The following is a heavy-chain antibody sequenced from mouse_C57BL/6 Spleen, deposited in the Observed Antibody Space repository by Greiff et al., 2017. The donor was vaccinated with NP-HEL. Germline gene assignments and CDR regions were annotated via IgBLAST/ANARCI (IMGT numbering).Heavy chain of an antibody. CDR2: IYWDDDK. J-gene: IGHJ2*01. Sequence: QVTLKESGPGILQSSQTLSLTCSFSGFSLSTSGMGVSWIRQPSGQGLEWLAHIYWDDDKRYNPSLKSRLTISKDTSRDQVFLKINSVDTADTATYYGARVYRGYFDYWGQGTTLTVSS. V-gene: IGHV8-12*01. CDR3: ARVYRGYFDY. D-gene: IGHD1-3*01. CDR1: GFSLSTSGMG.